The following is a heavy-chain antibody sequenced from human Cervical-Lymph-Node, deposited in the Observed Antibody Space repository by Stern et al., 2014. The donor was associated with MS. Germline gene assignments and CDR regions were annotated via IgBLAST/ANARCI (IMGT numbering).Heavy chain of an antibody. J-gene: IGHJ6*02. CDR3: ASSVGELTPEAV. CDR2: IIPMFGTA. Sequence: QLVPSGAEVKKPGSSVRVSCKASGGTFSSYAISWVRQAPGQGLEWLGGIIPMFGTANYAQKFQGRVTITADDSTTTAYMEVSSLRSEDTAVYYCASSVGELTPEAVWGQGTTVTVFS. CDR1: GGTFSSYA. V-gene: IGHV1-69*01. D-gene: IGHD3-10*01.